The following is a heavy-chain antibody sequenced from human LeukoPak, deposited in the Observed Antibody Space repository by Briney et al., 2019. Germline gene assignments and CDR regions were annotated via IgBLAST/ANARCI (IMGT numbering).Heavy chain of an antibody. J-gene: IGHJ4*02. Sequence: GGSLGLSCAASGFTFSSYWMHWVRQAPGKGLVWVSRINNDGSSTSYADSVKGRLTISRDNAKNTLYLQMNSLRAEDTAVYYCVRHCSSSSCYDYWGQGTLVTVSS. CDR1: GFTFSSYW. V-gene: IGHV3-74*01. CDR2: INNDGSST. CDR3: VRHCSSSSCYDY. D-gene: IGHD2-15*01.